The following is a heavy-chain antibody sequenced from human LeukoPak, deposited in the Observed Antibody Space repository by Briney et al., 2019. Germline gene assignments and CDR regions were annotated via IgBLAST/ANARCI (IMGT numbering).Heavy chain of an antibody. V-gene: IGHV4-59*02. D-gene: IGHD3-22*01. J-gene: IGHJ1*01. Sequence: PSETLSLTCAVSGGSVSSAYWSWIRQPPGKGLEWIGYVYFSGSTNYNPSLTSRVTISADTSKNHFSLKLTSVTAADTAVYYCACSIGYYDEWFQNWGQGTLVTVSS. CDR1: GGSVSSAY. CDR3: ACSIGYYDEWFQN. CDR2: VYFSGST.